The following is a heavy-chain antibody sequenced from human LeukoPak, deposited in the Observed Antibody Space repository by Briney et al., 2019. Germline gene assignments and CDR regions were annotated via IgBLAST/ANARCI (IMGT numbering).Heavy chain of an antibody. CDR1: GFTFSSYA. Sequence: GGSLRLSCAASGFTFSSYALSWVRQAPGKGLEWVSVTSASGGTTYYADSVKGRFTISRDTSKDTVYLQMHSLRAEDTAVYYCAKGDVLPSYPTFDYWGQGTLVPVSS. CDR2: TSASGGTT. V-gene: IGHV3-23*01. CDR3: AKGDVLPSYPTFDY. J-gene: IGHJ4*02. D-gene: IGHD3-9*01.